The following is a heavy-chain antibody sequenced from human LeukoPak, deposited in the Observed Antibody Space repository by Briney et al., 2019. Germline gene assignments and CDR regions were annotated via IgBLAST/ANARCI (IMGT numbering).Heavy chain of an antibody. Sequence: ASVKVSCKASGGTFSSYAISWVRQAPGQGLEWMGGIIPIFGTANYAQKFQGRVTITTDESTSTAYMELSSLRSEDTAVYYCARSDYSTSSHMDVWGKGTTVTVSS. D-gene: IGHD6-6*01. CDR3: ARSDYSTSSHMDV. J-gene: IGHJ6*03. CDR2: IIPIFGTA. V-gene: IGHV1-69*05. CDR1: GGTFSSYA.